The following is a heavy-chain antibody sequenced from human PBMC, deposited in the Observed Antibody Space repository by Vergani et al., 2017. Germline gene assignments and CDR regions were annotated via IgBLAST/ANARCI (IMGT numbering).Heavy chain of an antibody. Sequence: EVQLLESGGDLVQPGGSLRLSCAASGFTFNHYAMNWVRQAPGKGLEWVSGISGSGGSTYYAGSVKGRFTISRDSSKNTLYLQMNSLSAGDPAVYYCAKANPRNSXYDYLYYYPAMDVWGQGTTVTVSS. D-gene: IGHD5-12*01. CDR1: GFTFNHYA. CDR2: ISGSGGST. CDR3: AKANPRNSXYDYLYYYPAMDV. V-gene: IGHV3-23*01. J-gene: IGHJ6*02.